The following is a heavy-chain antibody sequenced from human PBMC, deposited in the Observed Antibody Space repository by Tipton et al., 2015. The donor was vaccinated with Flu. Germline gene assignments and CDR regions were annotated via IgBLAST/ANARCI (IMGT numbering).Heavy chain of an antibody. V-gene: IGHV4-38-2*01. J-gene: IGHJ4*02. CDR2: VYHSGTT. CDR3: ARHTGDSVRGVIDN. Sequence: TLSLTCAVPGYSISSGYYWGWIRQPPGKGLEWIGSVYHSGTTYYNPSLKSRVTISVDTSKNQFSLRLTSVTAADTAVFYCARHTGDSVRGVIDNWGQGALVTVSS. D-gene: IGHD3-10*02. CDR1: GYSISSGYY.